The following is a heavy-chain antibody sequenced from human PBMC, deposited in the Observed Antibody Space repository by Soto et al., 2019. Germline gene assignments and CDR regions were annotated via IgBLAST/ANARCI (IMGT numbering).Heavy chain of an antibody. V-gene: IGHV4-34*01. D-gene: IGHD6-19*01. CDR2: INHSGST. J-gene: IGHJ5*02. Sequence: SETLSLTCAVYGGSFSGYYWSWIRQPPGKGLEWMGEINHSGSTNYNPSLKSRVTISVDTSKNQFSLKLSSVTAADTAVYYCARGRRQWGWVDWFDPWGQGTLVTVPQ. CDR3: ARGRRQWGWVDWFDP. CDR1: GGSFSGYY.